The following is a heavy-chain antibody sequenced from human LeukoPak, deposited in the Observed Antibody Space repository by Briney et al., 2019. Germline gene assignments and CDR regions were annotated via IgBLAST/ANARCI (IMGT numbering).Heavy chain of an antibody. D-gene: IGHD1-26*01. V-gene: IGHV3-15*07. CDR3: TTARGSGLQYFQH. Sequence: PGGSLRLSCAASGFTFSNAWMNWVRQAPGKGLEWVGRIKSKTDGETTDCAAPVKGRFSISRDDSKNTLYLQMNSLKTEDTAVYYCTTARGSGLQYFQHWGQGTLVTVSS. CDR1: GFTFSNAW. J-gene: IGHJ1*01. CDR2: IKSKTDGETT.